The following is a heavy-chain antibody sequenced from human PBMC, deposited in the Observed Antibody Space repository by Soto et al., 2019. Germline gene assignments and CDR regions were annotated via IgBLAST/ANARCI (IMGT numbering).Heavy chain of an antibody. V-gene: IGHV1-69*06. CDR1: GGTFSSYA. CDR2: IIPSFGTA. J-gene: IGHJ6*02. Sequence: GASVKVSCKASGGTFSSYAISWVRPAPGQGLEWMGGIIPSFGTANYAQKFQGRVTITADKSTSTAYMELSSLRSEDTAVYYCARVGYSEYYYYYYGMDVWGQGTTVTVSS. D-gene: IGHD2-15*01. CDR3: ARVGYSEYYYYYYGMDV.